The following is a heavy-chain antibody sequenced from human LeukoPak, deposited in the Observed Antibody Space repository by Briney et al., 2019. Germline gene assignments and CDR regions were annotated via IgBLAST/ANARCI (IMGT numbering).Heavy chain of an antibody. CDR1: GFTVNNYD. CDR3: ASHGDYSS. CDR2: FSRSGETT. V-gene: IGHV3-48*02. J-gene: IGHJ5*02. D-gene: IGHD4-17*01. Sequence: GGSLRLSCAASGFTVNNYDMHWMRQAPGKGLEWVSYFSRSGETTLYADSVNGRFTISRDSAKNSLHLQMNSLRDEDTAVYYCASHGDYSSWGQGTLVTVSS.